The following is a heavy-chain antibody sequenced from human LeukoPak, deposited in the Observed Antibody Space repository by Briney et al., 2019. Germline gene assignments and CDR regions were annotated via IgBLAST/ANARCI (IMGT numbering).Heavy chain of an antibody. CDR2: INHSGST. J-gene: IGHJ5*02. V-gene: IGHV4-34*01. CDR1: GGSFSGYY. Sequence: SETLSLTCAVYGGSFSGYYWSWIRQPPGKGLEWIGEINHSGSTNYNPSLKSRVTISVDTSKNQFPLKLSSVTAADTAVYYCARARSRYNWFDPWGQGTLVTVSS. D-gene: IGHD2-15*01. CDR3: ARARSRYNWFDP.